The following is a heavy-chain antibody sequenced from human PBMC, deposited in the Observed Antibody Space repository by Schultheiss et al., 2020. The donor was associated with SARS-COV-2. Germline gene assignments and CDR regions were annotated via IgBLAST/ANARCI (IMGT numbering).Heavy chain of an antibody. CDR3: ARHVGRNWYFDL. Sequence: GESLKISCKGSGYSFTSYWIDRVCQMPGKGLEWMGRIDPSDSYTNYSPSFQGHVTISADKSISTAYLQWSSLKASDTAMYYCARHVGRNWYFDLWGRGTLVTVSS. CDR1: GYSFTSYW. J-gene: IGHJ2*01. D-gene: IGHD2-15*01. V-gene: IGHV5-10-1*01. CDR2: IDPSDSYT.